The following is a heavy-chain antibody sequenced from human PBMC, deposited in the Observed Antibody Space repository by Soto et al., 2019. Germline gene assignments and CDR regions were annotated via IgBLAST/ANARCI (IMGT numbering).Heavy chain of an antibody. D-gene: IGHD2-15*01. CDR3: AIPPRRDRRDCSGGSCYYRDY. CDR2: IIPIFGTA. J-gene: IGHJ4*02. CDR1: GGTFSSYA. Sequence: SVKVSCKASGGTFSSYAISWVRQAPGQGLEWMGGIIPIFGTANYAQKFQGRVTITADESTSTAYMELSSLRSEDTAVYYCAIPPRRDRRDCSGGSCYYRDYWGQGTLVTVSS. V-gene: IGHV1-69*13.